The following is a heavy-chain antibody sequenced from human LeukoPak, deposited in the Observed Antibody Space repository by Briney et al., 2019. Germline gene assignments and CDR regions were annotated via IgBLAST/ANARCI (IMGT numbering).Heavy chain of an antibody. V-gene: IGHV3-23*01. CDR1: GYTFSSYV. Sequence: PGGSLRLSCVASGYTFSSYVMTWVRQVPGKGLEWVSSISGSGGKTYYADSVKGRLTISRDNSKNTVYLQMNSLRAEDTAVYYCAKSPIAARPYYWGQGTLVTVSS. J-gene: IGHJ4*02. CDR2: ISGSGGKT. CDR3: AKSPIAARPYY. D-gene: IGHD6-6*01.